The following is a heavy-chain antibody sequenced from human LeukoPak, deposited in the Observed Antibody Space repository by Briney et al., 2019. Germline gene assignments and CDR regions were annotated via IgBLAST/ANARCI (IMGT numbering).Heavy chain of an antibody. D-gene: IGHD3-22*01. CDR3: ARSEAYYDSSGFPRDYFDY. Sequence: GGSLRLSCAASGFTFSSYAMSWVRQAPGKGLEWVSAISGSGGSTYYADSVKGRFTISRDNSKNTLYLQMNSLRAEDTAVYYCARSEAYYDSSGFPRDYFDYWGQGTLVTVSS. CDR2: ISGSGGST. CDR1: GFTFSSYA. V-gene: IGHV3-23*01. J-gene: IGHJ4*02.